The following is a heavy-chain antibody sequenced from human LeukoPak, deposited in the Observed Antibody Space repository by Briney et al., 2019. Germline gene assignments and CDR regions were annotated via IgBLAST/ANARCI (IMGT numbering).Heavy chain of an antibody. CDR1: GGSISSGSYY. V-gene: IGHV4-61*02. CDR2: IYTSGST. J-gene: IGHJ4*02. CDR3: AFGGIVPAALDY. Sequence: SETLSLTCTVSGGSISSGSYYWSWIRQPAGKGLEWIGRIYTSGSTNYNPSLKSRVTISVDTSKNQFSLKLSSVTAADTAVYYCAFGGIVPAALDYWGQGTLVTVSS. D-gene: IGHD2-2*01.